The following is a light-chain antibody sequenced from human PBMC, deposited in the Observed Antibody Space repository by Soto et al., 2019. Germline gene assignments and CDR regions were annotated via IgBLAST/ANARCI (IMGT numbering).Light chain of an antibody. CDR2: DAS. V-gene: IGKV3-15*01. CDR1: QSISSN. J-gene: IGKJ1*01. CDR3: QQYHYWWT. Sequence: EIMMTQSPATLSGSPGERATFSCRASQSISSNLAWYQQKPGQAPRLLIYDASTRATGIPARFSGSGSGTDFTLTISSLQSEDFAVYYCQQYHYWWTFGQGTKVEFK.